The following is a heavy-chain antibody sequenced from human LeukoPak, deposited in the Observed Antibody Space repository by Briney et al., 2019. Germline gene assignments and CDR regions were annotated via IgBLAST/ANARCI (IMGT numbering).Heavy chain of an antibody. V-gene: IGHV3-64*04. J-gene: IGHJ4*02. CDR1: GFTFSSYA. CDR2: ISSNGGST. Sequence: GGSLRLSCSASGFTFSSYAMHWVRQAPGKGLEYVSAISSNGGSTYYADSVKGRFTISRDNFRNTVYLQMNSLRVEDTAVYYCAKGGVTMIVPILWGQGTLVTVSS. CDR3: AKGGVTMIVPIL. D-gene: IGHD3-22*01.